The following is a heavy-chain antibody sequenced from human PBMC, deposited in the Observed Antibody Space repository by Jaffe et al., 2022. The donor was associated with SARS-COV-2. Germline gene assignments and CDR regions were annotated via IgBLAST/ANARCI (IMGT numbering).Heavy chain of an antibody. CDR2: ISSSSSTI. V-gene: IGHV3-48*02. CDR3: ARDLSDSSSWSQALDY. J-gene: IGHJ4*02. D-gene: IGHD6-13*01. CDR1: GFTFSSYS. Sequence: EVQLVESGGGLVQPGGSLRLSCAASGFTFSSYSMNWVRQAPGKGLEWVSYISSSSSTIYYADSVKGRFTISRDNAKNSLYLQMNSLRDEDTAVYYCARDLSDSSSWSQALDYWGQGTLVTVSS.